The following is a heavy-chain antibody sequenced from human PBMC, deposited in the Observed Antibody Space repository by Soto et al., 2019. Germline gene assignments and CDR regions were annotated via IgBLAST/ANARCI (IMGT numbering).Heavy chain of an antibody. CDR2: INAGNGNT. CDR1: GYTFTSYA. J-gene: IGHJ4*02. Sequence: QVQIVQSGAEEKKPGASVKVSCKASGYTFTSYAMHWVRQAPGQRLEWMGWINAGNGNTKYSQKFQGRVTITRDTSASTAHMELSSLGSDYTAVYYSPRYVASADYWGQGTLGTVSS. D-gene: IGHD2-15*01. V-gene: IGHV1-3*05. CDR3: PRYVASADY.